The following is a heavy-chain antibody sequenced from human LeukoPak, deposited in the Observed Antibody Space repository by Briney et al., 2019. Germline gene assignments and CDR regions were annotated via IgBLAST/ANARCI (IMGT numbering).Heavy chain of an antibody. J-gene: IGHJ6*02. D-gene: IGHD2-2*01. V-gene: IGHV1-69*13. CDR1: GGTFSSYA. Sequence: ASVKVSCKASGGTFSSYAISWVRQAPGQGLEWMGGIIPIFGSPSYPQKFQDRLTITADESTSTACMELSSPRFEDTAVYYCASRYCSTDSCRSSTYDYYGIDVWGQGTTVTVSS. CDR3: ASRYCSTDSCRSSTYDYYGIDV. CDR2: IIPIFGSP.